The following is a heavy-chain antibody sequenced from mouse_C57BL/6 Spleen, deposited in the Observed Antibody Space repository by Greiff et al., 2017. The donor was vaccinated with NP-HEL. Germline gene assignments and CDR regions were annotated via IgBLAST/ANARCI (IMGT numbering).Heavy chain of an antibody. Sequence: QVQLQQPGAELVKPGASVKLSCKASGYTFTSYWMHWVKQRPGQGLEWIGMIHPNSGSTNYNEKFKSKATLTVDKSSSTAYMQLSSLTSEDSAVYYCGRGGDDARFAYWGQGTLVTVSA. CDR1: GYTFTSYW. CDR2: IHPNSGST. D-gene: IGHD2-12*01. CDR3: GRGGDDARFAY. V-gene: IGHV1-64*01. J-gene: IGHJ3*01.